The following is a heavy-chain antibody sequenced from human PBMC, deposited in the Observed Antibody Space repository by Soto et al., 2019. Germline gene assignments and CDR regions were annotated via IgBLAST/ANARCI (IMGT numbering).Heavy chain of an antibody. CDR3: ARGRTSGEMDV. CDR2: INHSGST. J-gene: IGHJ6*02. Sequence: PSETLSLTCAVYGGSFSGFYGSWIRQPPGKGLEWIGEINHSGSTNYNPSLKSRVTISVDTSKNQFSLKLSSVTAADTAVYYCARGRTSGEMDVWGHGTPVTASS. CDR1: GGSFSGFY. V-gene: IGHV4-34*01. D-gene: IGHD3-10*01.